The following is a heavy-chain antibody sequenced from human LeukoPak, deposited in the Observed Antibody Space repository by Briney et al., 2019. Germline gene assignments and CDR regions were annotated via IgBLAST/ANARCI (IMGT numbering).Heavy chain of an antibody. J-gene: IGHJ4*02. CDR3: ARDGLRAVAGTRGAYYFDY. Sequence: ASVKVSCKASGYTFTSYYIYWVRQAPGQGLESMGVINPSGGGARYAQKFQGRVTITADESTSTAYMELSSLRSEDTAVYYCARDGLRAVAGTRGAYYFDYWGQGTLVTVSS. V-gene: IGHV1-46*01. CDR2: INPSGGGA. CDR1: GYTFTSYY. D-gene: IGHD6-19*01.